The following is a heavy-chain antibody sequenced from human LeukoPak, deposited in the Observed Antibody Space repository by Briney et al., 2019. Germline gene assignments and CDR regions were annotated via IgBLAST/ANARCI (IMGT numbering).Heavy chain of an antibody. V-gene: IGHV5-51*01. CDR2: IYPDDSGT. Sequence: GASLKISCKASGYRIAIYWIGWVRQMPGKGLEWMGIIYPDDSGTKYSPSFQGQVTISVDKSTSIAYLQWSSLKASDTAMYYCARLDQRGISVAGTEAFDLWGQGTMVTVSS. CDR1: GYRIAIYW. J-gene: IGHJ3*01. D-gene: IGHD6-19*01. CDR3: ARLDQRGISVAGTEAFDL.